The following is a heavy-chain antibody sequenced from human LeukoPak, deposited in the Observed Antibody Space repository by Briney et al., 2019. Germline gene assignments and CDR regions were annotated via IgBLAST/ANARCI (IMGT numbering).Heavy chain of an antibody. J-gene: IGHJ4*02. V-gene: IGHV1-2*02. Sequence: ASMKVSCKASGYTFTGYSIHWVRQAPGQGLEWLGWIDPNSGGTNFALNFPGRVTLTRATSISTAYLELSGLTSDDTAVYYCARELLGVWEANFDYWGQGTLVTVSS. D-gene: IGHD1-26*01. CDR1: GYTFTGYS. CDR3: ARELLGVWEANFDY. CDR2: IDPNSGGT.